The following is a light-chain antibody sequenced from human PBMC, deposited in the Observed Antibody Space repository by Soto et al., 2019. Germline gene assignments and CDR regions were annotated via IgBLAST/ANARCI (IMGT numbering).Light chain of an antibody. J-gene: IGLJ2*01. V-gene: IGLV1-44*01. CDR1: SSNIGSNT. CDR3: AAWDDGLNGVV. CDR2: KSS. Sequence: QSVLTQPPSASGTPGQRVTMSCSGCSSNIGSNTVNWYQHLPGTAPKLLMYKSSQRPSGVPDRFSGSKSGTSASLAISGLQSEDEADYFCAAWDDGLNGVVFGGGTKVTVL.